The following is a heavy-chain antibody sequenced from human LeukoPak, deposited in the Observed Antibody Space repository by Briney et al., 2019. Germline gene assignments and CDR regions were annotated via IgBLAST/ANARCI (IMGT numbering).Heavy chain of an antibody. D-gene: IGHD4-23*01. V-gene: IGHV3-7*04. CDR1: GFTFSSYW. J-gene: IGHJ5*02. Sequence: GGSRRLSCVASGFTFSSYWMSWVRQAPGKGLEWVANIKQDGSQKYYVDSVKGRFTISRDNAENALYLQMNSLRAEDTAVYYCASDRSRTTVENSNWFDPWGQGTLVTVSS. CDR2: IKQDGSQK. CDR3: ASDRSRTTVENSNWFDP.